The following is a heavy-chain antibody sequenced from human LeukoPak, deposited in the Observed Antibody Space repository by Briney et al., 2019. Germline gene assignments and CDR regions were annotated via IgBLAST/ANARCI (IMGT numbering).Heavy chain of an antibody. D-gene: IGHD3-9*01. Sequence: SQTLSLTCVISGDSVSSNNAAWNWIRQSPSRGLEWLGRTHYRSKWYTDYAVSVKSRITINPDTSKNQISLQMNSVTPEDTAVYYCARWHYDILTGYPGDFDYWGQGTLVTVSS. CDR1: GDSVSSNNAA. CDR2: THYRSKWYT. V-gene: IGHV6-1*01. CDR3: ARWHYDILTGYPGDFDY. J-gene: IGHJ4*02.